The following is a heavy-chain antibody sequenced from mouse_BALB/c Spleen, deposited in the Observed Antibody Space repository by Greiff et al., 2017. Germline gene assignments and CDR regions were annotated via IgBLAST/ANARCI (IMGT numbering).Heavy chain of an antibody. D-gene: IGHD2-2*01. J-gene: IGHJ4*01. V-gene: IGHV5-15*02. Sequence: EVQLQESGGGLVQPGGSRKLSCAASGFTFSDYGMAWVRQAPGKGPEWVAFISNLAYSIYYADTVTGRFTISRENAKNTLYLEMSSLRSEDTAMYYCAREGYLYAMDYWGQGTSVTLSS. CDR1: GFTFSDYG. CDR2: ISNLAYSI. CDR3: AREGYLYAMDY.